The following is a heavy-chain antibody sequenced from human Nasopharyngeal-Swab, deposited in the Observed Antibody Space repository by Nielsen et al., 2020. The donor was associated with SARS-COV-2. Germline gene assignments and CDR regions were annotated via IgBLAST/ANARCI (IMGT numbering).Heavy chain of an antibody. V-gene: IGHV3-43*02. CDR2: ISGDGGST. CDR1: GFTFDDYA. D-gene: IGHD6-19*01. CDR3: ARDRSGWYLDY. J-gene: IGHJ4*02. Sequence: GGSLRLSCAASGFTFDDYAMHWVRQAPGKGLEWVSLISGDGGSTYYADSVKGRFTISRDNSKNTLYLQMNSLRAEDTAVYYCARDRSGWYLDYWGQGTLVTVSS.